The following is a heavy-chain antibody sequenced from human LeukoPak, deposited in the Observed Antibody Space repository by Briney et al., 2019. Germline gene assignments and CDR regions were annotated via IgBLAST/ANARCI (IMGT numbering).Heavy chain of an antibody. CDR3: ARRREMATIKGAFDI. CDR1: GGSFSGYY. CDR2: INHSGST. V-gene: IGHV4-34*01. Sequence: SETLSLTCAVYGGSFSGYYWSWIRQPPGKGLEWIGEINHSGSTNYNPSFKSRVTMSVDMSKNQFSLKLSSVTAADTAVYYCARRREMATIKGAFDIWGQGTMVTVSS. J-gene: IGHJ3*02. D-gene: IGHD5-24*01.